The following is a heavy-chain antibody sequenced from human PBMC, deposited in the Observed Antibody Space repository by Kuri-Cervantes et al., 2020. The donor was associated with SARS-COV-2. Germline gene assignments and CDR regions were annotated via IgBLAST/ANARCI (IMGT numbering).Heavy chain of an antibody. J-gene: IGHJ4*02. D-gene: IGHD3-3*01. Sequence: GGSLRLSCAASGFTFSSYSMNWVRQAPGKGLEWVSSISSSSSYIYYADSVKGRFTISRDNAKNSLCLQMNSLRAEDTAVYYCARDHNDFWSGYYPLDYWGQGTLVTVSS. CDR1: GFTFSSYS. V-gene: IGHV3-21*01. CDR2: ISSSSSYI. CDR3: ARDHNDFWSGYYPLDY.